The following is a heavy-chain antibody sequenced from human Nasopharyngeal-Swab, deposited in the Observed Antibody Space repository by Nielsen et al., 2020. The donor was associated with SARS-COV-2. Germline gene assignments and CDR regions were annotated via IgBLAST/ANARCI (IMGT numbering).Heavy chain of an antibody. V-gene: IGHV3-23*01. Sequence: GESLKISCAASGFTFSSYAMSWVRQAPGKGLEWVSAISGSGGSTYYADSVKGRFTISRDNSKNTLYLQMNSLRAEDTAVYYCAKQLGIAVAGIAEYFQHWGQSTLVTVSS. CDR1: GFTFSSYA. CDR2: ISGSGGST. CDR3: AKQLGIAVAGIAEYFQH. J-gene: IGHJ1*01. D-gene: IGHD6-19*01.